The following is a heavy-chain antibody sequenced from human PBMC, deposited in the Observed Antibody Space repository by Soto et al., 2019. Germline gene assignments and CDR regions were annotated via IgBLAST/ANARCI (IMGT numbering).Heavy chain of an antibody. Sequence: EVQLVESGGGLIQPGGSLRLSCVVSGFTVSSANYMSWVRQAPGKGLEWVSVIYSAGTTYYADSVKGRFTISRDNSKNTLYLQMNSLSADDPAVYYCHGYGYWGQGTLVTVSS. V-gene: IGHV3-53*01. D-gene: IGHD5-12*01. CDR1: GFTVSSANY. CDR2: IYSAGTT. CDR3: HGYGY. J-gene: IGHJ4*02.